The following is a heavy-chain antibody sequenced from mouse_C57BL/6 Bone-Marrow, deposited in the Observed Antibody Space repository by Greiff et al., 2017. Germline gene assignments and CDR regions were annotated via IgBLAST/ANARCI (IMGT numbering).Heavy chain of an antibody. D-gene: IGHD1-1*01. CDR1: GFNIKDYY. J-gene: IGHJ2*01. Sequence: VPLQPSGAELVKPGASVKLSCPASGFNIKDYYMHWVQQRTEQGLEWIGRLDPEVGETTYAPKFQGKATITADTSSNTAYLQLSSLTSEDTAVYYCARVYYYGSSYNYWGQGTTLTVSS. CDR3: ARVYYYGSSYNY. CDR2: LDPEVGET. V-gene: IGHV14-2*01.